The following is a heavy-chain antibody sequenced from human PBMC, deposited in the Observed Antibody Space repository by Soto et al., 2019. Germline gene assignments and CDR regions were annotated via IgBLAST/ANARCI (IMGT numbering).Heavy chain of an antibody. J-gene: IGHJ4*02. CDR1: VRSFSGYY. Sequence: EALSAACVVYVRSFSGYYLSWIRPPPGKGLEWIGEVHDSGSTNQNPSLKSRDTISVDTSKNQFSLKVRSLTAADTALYYCARGITMKIAVQGDAPDKCYFDYWSQGTRVTFSS. CDR3: ARGITMKIAVQGDAPDKCYFDY. V-gene: IGHV4-34*01. CDR2: VHDSGST. D-gene: IGHD3-22*01.